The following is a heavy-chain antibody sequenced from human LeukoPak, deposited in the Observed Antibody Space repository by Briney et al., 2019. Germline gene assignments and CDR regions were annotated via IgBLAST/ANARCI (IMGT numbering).Heavy chain of an antibody. Sequence: ASVKVSCKASGYTFTGYYMHWVRQAPGQGLEWMGWINPNSGGTNYAQKFQGRVTMTRDTSISTAYMELSRLRSDDTAVYYCARVNPPDYYDSRLPDYWGQGTLVTVSS. V-gene: IGHV1-2*02. D-gene: IGHD3-22*01. CDR3: ARVNPPDYYDSRLPDY. J-gene: IGHJ4*02. CDR2: INPNSGGT. CDR1: GYTFTGYY.